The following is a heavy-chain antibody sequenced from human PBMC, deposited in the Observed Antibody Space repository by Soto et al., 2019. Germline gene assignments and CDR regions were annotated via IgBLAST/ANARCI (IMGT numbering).Heavy chain of an antibody. CDR2: MNPNSGNT. Sequence: QVQLVQSGAEVKKPGASVKVSCKASGYTFTSYDINWVRQATGQGLEWMGWMNPNSGNTAYAQKFQGRVTMTRNTSISTAYSELSSLRSEDTAVYYWAGERSGGGGNWFDPWGQGTLVTVSS. V-gene: IGHV1-8*01. CDR3: AGERSGGGGNWFDP. J-gene: IGHJ5*02. CDR1: GYTFTSYD. D-gene: IGHD1-26*01.